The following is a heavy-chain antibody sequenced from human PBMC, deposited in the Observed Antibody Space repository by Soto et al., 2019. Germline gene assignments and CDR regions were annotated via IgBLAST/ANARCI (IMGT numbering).Heavy chain of an antibody. CDR2: MNPNSGNT. D-gene: IGHD3-10*01. CDR1: GYTFTSYD. CDR3: AGLILTFRRRYYGSGILFDY. Sequence: ASVKVSCKASGYTFTSYDINWVRQATGQGLEWMGWMNPNSGNTGYAQKFQGRVTMTRNTSISTAYMELSSLRSEDTAVYYCAGLILTFRRRYYGSGILFDYWGQRTLDTGSS. V-gene: IGHV1-8*01. J-gene: IGHJ4*02.